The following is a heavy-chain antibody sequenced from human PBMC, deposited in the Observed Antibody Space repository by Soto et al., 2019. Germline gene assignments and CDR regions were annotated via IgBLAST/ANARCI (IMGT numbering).Heavy chain of an antibody. Sequence: PSETLSLTCTVSGGSVSSGSYYWSWIRQPPGKGLEWIAYSYYRGSTSYNPSLKSRVTISIDTSKNQFSLKLSSVTAADTAVYYCASGENYGSGVRDWGQGTLVTVSS. D-gene: IGHD3-10*01. J-gene: IGHJ4*02. CDR3: ASGENYGSGVRD. V-gene: IGHV4-61*01. CDR1: GGSVSSGSYY. CDR2: SYYRGST.